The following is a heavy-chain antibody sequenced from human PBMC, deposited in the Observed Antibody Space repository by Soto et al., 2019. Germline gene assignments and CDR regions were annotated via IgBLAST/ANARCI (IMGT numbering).Heavy chain of an antibody. Sequence: SVKVSCKASGGTFSSYAISWVRQAPGQGLEWMGGIIPIFGTANYAQKFQGRVTITADESTSTAYMELSSLRSEDTAVYYCARSRSDYYDSSGHYGAFDIWGQGTMVT. V-gene: IGHV1-69*13. CDR1: GGTFSSYA. J-gene: IGHJ3*02. D-gene: IGHD3-22*01. CDR2: IIPIFGTA. CDR3: ARSRSDYYDSSGHYGAFDI.